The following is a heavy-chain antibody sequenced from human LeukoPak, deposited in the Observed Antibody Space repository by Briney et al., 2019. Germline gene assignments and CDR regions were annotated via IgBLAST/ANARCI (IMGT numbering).Heavy chain of an antibody. CDR1: GFTFGSHV. Sequence: GGSLRLSCAASGFTFGSHVMTWVRQAPGKGLQWVANIKTDGSEKYYVDSVKGRFTISRDNAKNSLYLQMNSLGAEDTAVYYCATYSSLNRREFQYWGQGTLLTVSS. CDR3: ATYSSLNRREFQY. J-gene: IGHJ1*01. CDR2: IKTDGSEK. V-gene: IGHV3-7*01. D-gene: IGHD3-22*01.